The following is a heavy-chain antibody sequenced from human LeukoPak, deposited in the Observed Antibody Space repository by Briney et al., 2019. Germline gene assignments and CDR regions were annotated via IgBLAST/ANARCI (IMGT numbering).Heavy chain of an antibody. V-gene: IGHV1-18*01. CDR3: ARAVYCSSTSCYRGNAFDI. Sequence: ASVKVSCKASGYTFTSYGISWVRQAPGQGLEWMGWISAYNGNTNYAQKLQGRVTMTTDTSTSTAYMELRSLRSDDTAVYYCARAVYCSSTSCYRGNAFDIWGQGTMVTVSS. CDR1: GYTFTSYG. CDR2: ISAYNGNT. D-gene: IGHD2-2*02. J-gene: IGHJ3*02.